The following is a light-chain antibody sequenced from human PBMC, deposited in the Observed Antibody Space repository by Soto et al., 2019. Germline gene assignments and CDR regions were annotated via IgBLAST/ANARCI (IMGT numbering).Light chain of an antibody. CDR3: QTWSTDIRV. V-gene: IGLV4-69*01. J-gene: IGLJ3*02. Sequence: QLVLTQPPSASASLGASVKLTCTLSSGHNSYAIAWHQQQPEKGPRYLMKLNSDGSHSTGDGIPDRFSGSSSGAERYLTISILQSEDEADYYCQTWSTDIRVFGGGTKLTVL. CDR1: SGHNSYA. CDR2: LNSDGSH.